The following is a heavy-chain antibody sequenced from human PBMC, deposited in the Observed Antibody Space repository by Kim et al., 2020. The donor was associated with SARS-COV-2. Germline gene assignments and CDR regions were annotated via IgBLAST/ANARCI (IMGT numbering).Heavy chain of an antibody. Sequence: SETLSLTCTVSGGSTSSYYWSWIRQPPGKGLEWIGYIYYSGSTNYNPSLKSRVTISVDTSKNQFSLKLSSVTAADTAVYYCARVERYSSSPYYYGMDVWGQGTTVTVSS. CDR3: ARVERYSSSPYYYGMDV. V-gene: IGHV4-59*13. J-gene: IGHJ6*02. CDR1: GGSTSSYY. D-gene: IGHD6-6*01. CDR2: IYYSGST.